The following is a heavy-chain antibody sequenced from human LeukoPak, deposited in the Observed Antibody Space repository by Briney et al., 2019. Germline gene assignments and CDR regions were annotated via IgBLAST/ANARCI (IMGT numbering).Heavy chain of an antibody. CDR3: ARPDGSEVYGMDV. J-gene: IGHJ6*02. CDR2: INHSGST. Sequence: SETLSLTCAVYGGSFSGYYWSWIRQPPGKGLEWIGEINHSGSTNYNPSLKSRVTISVDTSKNQFSLKLSSVTAADTAVYYCARPDGSEVYGMDVWGQGTTVTVSS. V-gene: IGHV4-34*01. CDR1: GGSFSGYY. D-gene: IGHD3-10*01.